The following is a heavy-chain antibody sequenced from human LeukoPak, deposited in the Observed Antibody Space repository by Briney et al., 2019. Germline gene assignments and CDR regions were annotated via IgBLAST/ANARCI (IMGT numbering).Heavy chain of an antibody. CDR3: ARSRSDYGGNSWFDP. J-gene: IGHJ5*02. CDR1: GFTFDDYA. D-gene: IGHD4-23*01. V-gene: IGHV3-9*03. Sequence: PGRSLRLSCAASGFTFDDYAMHWVRQAPGKGLEWVSGISWNSGSRGYAGSVKGRFTISRDNAKNSLYLRMNSLRAEDMALYYCARSRSDYGGNSWFDPWGQGTLVTVSS. CDR2: ISWNSGSR.